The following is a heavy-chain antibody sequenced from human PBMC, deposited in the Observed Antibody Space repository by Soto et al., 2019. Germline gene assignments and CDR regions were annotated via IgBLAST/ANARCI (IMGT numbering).Heavy chain of an antibody. V-gene: IGHV1-18*01. CDR1: GYTFTSYG. Sequence: SVKVFFKASGYTFTSYGISWERQAPVQGLEWMGWISAYNGNTNYAQKLQGRVTMTTDTSTSTAYMELRSLRSDDTAVYYCARDGRYFDWFLTSLDYWGQGTLVTV. D-gene: IGHD3-9*01. J-gene: IGHJ4*02. CDR2: ISAYNGNT. CDR3: ARDGRYFDWFLTSLDY.